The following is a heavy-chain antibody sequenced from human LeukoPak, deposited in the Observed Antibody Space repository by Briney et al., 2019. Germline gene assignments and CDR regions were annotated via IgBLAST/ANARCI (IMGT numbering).Heavy chain of an antibody. D-gene: IGHD6-6*01. J-gene: IGHJ4*02. CDR3: ALYSSSSDY. Sequence: SETLSLTCTVSGGSIRSYYWSWIRQPPGKGLEWIGFIYDSGSTYYNPSLKSRVTISVDTSKKQFSLKLSSVTAADTAMYYCALYSSSSDYWGQGTLVTVSS. V-gene: IGHV4-59*01. CDR2: IYDSGST. CDR1: GGSIRSYY.